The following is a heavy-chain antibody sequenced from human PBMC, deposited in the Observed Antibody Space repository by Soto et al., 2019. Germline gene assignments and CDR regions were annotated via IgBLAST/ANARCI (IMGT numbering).Heavy chain of an antibody. CDR3: ARGGSVGRWLQLDY. D-gene: IGHD1-1*01. Sequence: QVQLVQSGAEVKKPGSSVKVSCKASGGTFSSYAISWVRQAPGQGLEWMGGIIPIFGTANYEKKFQGRVTNTADKPTSTAYMGLSSLRSEDTAVYYCARGGSVGRWLQLDYWGQGTLVTVAT. J-gene: IGHJ4*02. CDR1: GGTFSSYA. V-gene: IGHV1-69*06. CDR2: IIPIFGTA.